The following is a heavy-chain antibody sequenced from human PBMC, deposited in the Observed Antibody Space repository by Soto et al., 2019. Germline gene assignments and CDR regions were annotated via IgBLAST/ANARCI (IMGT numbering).Heavy chain of an antibody. Sequence: ASVKVSCKVSGYTLIELSMHWVRQAPGKGLEWMGGFDPEDGETIYAQKFQGRVTMTEDTSTDTAYTELSSLRSEATAVYYCATPPYSSSWYPGNWVEPWGQGTLVTVSA. J-gene: IGHJ5*02. CDR3: ATPPYSSSWYPGNWVEP. V-gene: IGHV1-24*01. D-gene: IGHD6-13*01. CDR1: GYTLIELS. CDR2: FDPEDGET.